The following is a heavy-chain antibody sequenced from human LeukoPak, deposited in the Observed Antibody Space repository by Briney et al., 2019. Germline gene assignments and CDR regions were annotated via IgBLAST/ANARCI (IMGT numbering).Heavy chain of an antibody. D-gene: IGHD1-1*01. Sequence: PGGSLRLSCAASGFTFTNAWMSWVRQSPGKGLEWVARIKSKIDGGTTDYAAPVRGRFTISRDNAKNTLYLQMNSLKNEDTAVYYCTKDRVWNSFDSWGQGTLVTVSS. CDR1: GFTFTNAW. J-gene: IGHJ4*02. CDR3: TKDRVWNSFDS. CDR2: IKSKIDGGTT. V-gene: IGHV3-15*05.